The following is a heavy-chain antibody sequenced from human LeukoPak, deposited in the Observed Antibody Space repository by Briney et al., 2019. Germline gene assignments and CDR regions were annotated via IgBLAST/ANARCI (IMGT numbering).Heavy chain of an antibody. J-gene: IGHJ3*02. Sequence: PSETLSLTCTVSGGSVSSGSYYWSWIRQPPGEVLEWIGYIYYSGSTNYNPSLKSRVTISVDTSKNQFSLKLSSVTAADTAVYYCARVGYGGNDAFDIWGQGTMVTVSS. CDR2: IYYSGST. D-gene: IGHD4-23*01. V-gene: IGHV4-61*01. CDR3: ARVGYGGNDAFDI. CDR1: GGSVSSGSYY.